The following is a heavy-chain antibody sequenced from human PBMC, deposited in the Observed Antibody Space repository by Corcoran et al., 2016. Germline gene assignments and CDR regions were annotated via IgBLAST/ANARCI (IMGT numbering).Heavy chain of an antibody. Sequence: EVQLVQSGAEVKKPGESLKISCKGSGYSFATYWIVWVRQMPGKGLEWMGIIYPGDSDTRYSPSFQGQVSISADKSISTAYLQWSSLKSSDTAMYYCAGHALVGATRSYFDLWGRGSLVTVSS. J-gene: IGHJ2*01. CDR3: AGHALVGATRSYFDL. D-gene: IGHD1-26*01. V-gene: IGHV5-51*01. CDR2: IYPGDSDT. CDR1: GYSFATYW.